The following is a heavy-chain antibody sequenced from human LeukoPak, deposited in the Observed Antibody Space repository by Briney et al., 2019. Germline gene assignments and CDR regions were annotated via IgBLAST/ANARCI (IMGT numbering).Heavy chain of an antibody. CDR1: SDSIRSYY. D-gene: IGHD6-13*01. CDR2: VFYTGST. J-gene: IGHJ5*02. Sequence: SETLSLTCTVSSDSIRSYYWSWIRQPPGKELEWIGYVFYTGSTNYNPSLQSRLTMSVDTSKNQISLNLKSVTAADTAMYYCARDVGITVADSFDPWGQGTLVTVSS. V-gene: IGHV4-59*12. CDR3: ARDVGITVADSFDP.